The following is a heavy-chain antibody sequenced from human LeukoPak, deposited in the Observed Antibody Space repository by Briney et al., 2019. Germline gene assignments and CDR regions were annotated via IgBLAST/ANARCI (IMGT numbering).Heavy chain of an antibody. CDR1: GGSISSYY. V-gene: IGHV4-4*07. CDR3: AGRPSYYDSSGYSFDY. CDR2: IYTSGGT. D-gene: IGHD3-22*01. Sequence: SETLSLTCTASGGSISSYYWSWIRQPAGKGLEWIGRIYTSGGTNYNPSLKSRVTISVGTSKNQFSLKLSSVTAADTAVYYCAGRPSYYDSSGYSFDYWGQGTLVTVSS. J-gene: IGHJ4*02.